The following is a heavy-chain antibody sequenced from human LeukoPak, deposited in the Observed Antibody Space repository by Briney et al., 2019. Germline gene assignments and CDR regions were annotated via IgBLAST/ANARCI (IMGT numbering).Heavy chain of an antibody. D-gene: IGHD6-13*01. CDR2: INHSGST. J-gene: IGHJ5*02. Sequence: TSSETLSLTCAVYGGSFSGYYWSWIRQPPGKGLEWIGEINHSGSTNYNPSLKGRVTISVDTSKNQFSLKLSSVAAADTAVYYCARWEAAADNNWFDPWGQGTLVTVSS. CDR1: GGSFSGYY. V-gene: IGHV4-34*01. CDR3: ARWEAAADNNWFDP.